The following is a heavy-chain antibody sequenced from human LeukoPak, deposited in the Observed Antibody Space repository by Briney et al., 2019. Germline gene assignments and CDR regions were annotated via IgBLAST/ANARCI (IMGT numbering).Heavy chain of an antibody. J-gene: IGHJ6*03. CDR1: GGSFSGYY. D-gene: IGHD3-3*01. CDR2: INHSGSI. Sequence: PSETLSLTCTVYGGSFSGYYWSWIRQPPGRGLEWIGEINHSGSINYNPSLKSRVTISVDTSKNQFSLKLSSVTAADTAVYYCARERYYDFWSGLAPSDYYYYYMDVWGKGTTVTVSS. V-gene: IGHV4-34*01. CDR3: ARERYYDFWSGLAPSDYYYYYMDV.